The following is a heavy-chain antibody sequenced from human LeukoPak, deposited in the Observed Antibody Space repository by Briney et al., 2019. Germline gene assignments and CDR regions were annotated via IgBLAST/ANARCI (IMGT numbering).Heavy chain of an antibody. CDR1: GGSISSYY. J-gene: IGHJ4*02. V-gene: IGHV4-59*01. CDR2: IYYSGST. CDR3: ARGYTMVRGVIGGYFDY. Sequence: PSETLSLTCTVSGGSISSYYWSWIRQPPGKGLEWIGCIYYSGSTNYNPSFKSRVTISVDSSKTQFSLKLSSVTAADTAVYYCARGYTMVRGVIGGYFDYWGQGTLVTVSS. D-gene: IGHD3-10*01.